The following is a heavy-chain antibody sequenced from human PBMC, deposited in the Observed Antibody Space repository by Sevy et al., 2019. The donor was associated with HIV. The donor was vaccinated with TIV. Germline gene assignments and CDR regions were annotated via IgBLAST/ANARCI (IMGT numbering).Heavy chain of an antibody. V-gene: IGHV1-2*02. Sequence: ASVKVSCKASGYTFTDYYIHWVRQAPGQGLEWMAWTNPNDGVTNYAQRFQGGVTVTRDTSVGTAYMELRGLRYDDTAIYYCARLTTKPTSDLYGMDVWGQGTTVTVSS. CDR2: TNPNDGVT. CDR3: ARLTTKPTSDLYGMDV. CDR1: GYTFTDYY. D-gene: IGHD4-17*01. J-gene: IGHJ6*01.